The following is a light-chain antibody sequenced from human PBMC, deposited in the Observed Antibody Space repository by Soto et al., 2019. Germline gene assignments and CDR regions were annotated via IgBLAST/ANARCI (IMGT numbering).Light chain of an antibody. CDR2: DAS. V-gene: IGKV3-11*01. CDR3: QQRNSWPPIT. J-gene: IGKJ5*01. CDR1: QSVRTY. Sequence: EIVLTQSPVTLSLSPGERATLSFRASQSVRTYLAWYQVKPGQAPRLLIYDASSRASGVPARFSGSGSGTDFTLTISSLEPEDFALYYCQQRNSWPPITFGQGTRLENK.